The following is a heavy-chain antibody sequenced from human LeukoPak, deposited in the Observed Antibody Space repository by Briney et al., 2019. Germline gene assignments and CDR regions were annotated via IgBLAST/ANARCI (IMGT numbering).Heavy chain of an antibody. CDR2: ISTSSSYT. J-gene: IGHJ2*01. D-gene: IGHD1-26*01. CDR1: GFTFSDYY. V-gene: IGHV3-11*05. CDR3: ARGVGATTDWYFDL. Sequence: GGSLRLSCAASGFTFSDYYMSWIRQAPGKGLEWVSYISTSSSYTDYADSVKGRFTISRDNAKNSLYLQMDSLRAEDTAVYYCARGVGATTDWYFDLWGRGTLVTVSS.